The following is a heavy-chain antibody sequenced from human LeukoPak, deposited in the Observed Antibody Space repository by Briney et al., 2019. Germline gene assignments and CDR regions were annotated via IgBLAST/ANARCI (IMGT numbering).Heavy chain of an antibody. CDR3: ARFGYNDGYVGFDY. CDR2: INSDGIST. D-gene: IGHD5-18*01. CDR1: GFTFSSYW. Sequence: GGSLRLSCAASGFTFSSYWMHWVRQVPGKGLVWVSRINSDGISTTYADSVKGRFTISRDNAKNTLYLQMNSLRVEDTAVYYCARFGYNDGYVGFDYWGQGTLVTVSS. J-gene: IGHJ4*02. V-gene: IGHV3-74*01.